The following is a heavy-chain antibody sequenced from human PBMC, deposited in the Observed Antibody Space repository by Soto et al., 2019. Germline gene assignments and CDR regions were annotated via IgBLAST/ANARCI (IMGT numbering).Heavy chain of an antibody. V-gene: IGHV1-18*01. CDR1: GYTFTSYG. D-gene: IGHD3-22*01. Sequence: ASLKVSCKASGYTFTSYGFSWVRQAPGQGLEWMGWISASNGNTNYAQKLQGRVTMTTDTSTGTAYMELRSLRSDDTAVYYCATAYYYDSSGYPDAFEIWGQGTMVT. J-gene: IGHJ3*02. CDR2: ISASNGNT. CDR3: ATAYYYDSSGYPDAFEI.